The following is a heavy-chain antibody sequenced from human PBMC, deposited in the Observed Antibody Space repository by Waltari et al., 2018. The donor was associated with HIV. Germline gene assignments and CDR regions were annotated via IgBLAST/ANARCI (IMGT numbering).Heavy chain of an antibody. Sequence: EVQLVESGGGLVQPGRYIRLSCAASGFNFDDYAMHWVRQAPGKGLEWVSSISWNSVRITYADSVRGRFTVSRDNAKNYLYLQMNSLRPDDTAFYYCARGPMYNWFDPWGQGSLVTVSS. CDR1: GFNFDDYA. V-gene: IGHV3-9*01. CDR3: ARGPMYNWFDP. J-gene: IGHJ5*02. CDR2: ISWNSVRI. D-gene: IGHD3-10*01.